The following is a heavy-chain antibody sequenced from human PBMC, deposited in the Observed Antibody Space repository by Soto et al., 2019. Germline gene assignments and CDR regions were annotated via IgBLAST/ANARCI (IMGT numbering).Heavy chain of an antibody. CDR3: ARERARAYYYYYGMDV. J-gene: IGHJ6*02. Sequence: SETLSLTCAVYGGSFSGYYWSWIRQPPGKGLEWIGEINHSGSANYNPSLKSRVTISVDTSKNQFSLKLSSVTAADTAVYYCARERARAYYYYYGMDVWGQGTTVTVSS. CDR2: INHSGSA. V-gene: IGHV4-34*01. CDR1: GGSFSGYY.